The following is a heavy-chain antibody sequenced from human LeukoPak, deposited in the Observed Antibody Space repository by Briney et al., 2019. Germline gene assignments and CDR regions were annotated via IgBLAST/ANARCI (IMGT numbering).Heavy chain of an antibody. Sequence: SETLSLTCTVSGGSISSYYWSWIRQPPGKGLEWIGYIYYSGSTNYNPSLKSRVTISVDTSKDQFSLKLSSVTAADTAVYYCARVEYSSSSGEWYFDLWGRGTLVTVSS. D-gene: IGHD6-6*01. CDR3: ARVEYSSSSGEWYFDL. CDR2: IYYSGST. V-gene: IGHV4-59*01. J-gene: IGHJ2*01. CDR1: GGSISSYY.